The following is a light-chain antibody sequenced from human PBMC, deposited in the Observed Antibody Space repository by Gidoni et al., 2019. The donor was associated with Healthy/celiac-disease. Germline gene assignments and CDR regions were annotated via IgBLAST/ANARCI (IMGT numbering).Light chain of an antibody. CDR3: QQYNNWHPLT. CDR1: QSVSIN. J-gene: IGKJ2*01. CDR2: GSS. V-gene: IGKV3-15*01. Sequence: EIVITPSPDTLSVSPGERATLSCRASQSVSINLAWYQQNPGQAPRLLIYGSSTRATGIPARFSGSGSGTEFTLTISSLQSEDFAVYYCQQYNNWHPLTFGQGTKLESK.